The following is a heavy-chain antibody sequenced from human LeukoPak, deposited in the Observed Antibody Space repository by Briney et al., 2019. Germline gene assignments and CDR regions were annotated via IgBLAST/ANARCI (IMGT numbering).Heavy chain of an antibody. Sequence: SETLFLTCTVSGGSISSYYWSWIRQPAGKGLEWIGRIYSTGSTNYNPSLKSRVTISVDTSKNQFSLKLSSVTAADTAVYYCARTIGYCSSTSCYIQNQDYFDYWGQGTLVTVSS. CDR1: GGSISSYY. CDR2: IYSTGST. V-gene: IGHV4-4*07. J-gene: IGHJ4*02. D-gene: IGHD2-2*01. CDR3: ARTIGYCSSTSCYIQNQDYFDY.